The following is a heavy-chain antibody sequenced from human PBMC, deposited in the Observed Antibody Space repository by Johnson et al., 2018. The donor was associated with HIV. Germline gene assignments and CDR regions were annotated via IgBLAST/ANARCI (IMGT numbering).Heavy chain of an antibody. CDR3: AKDQSLLAAPPDAFDI. D-gene: IGHD6-6*01. Sequence: EVQLVESGGGVVQPGRSLRLSCAASGFTFSSYAMHWVRRAPGKGLEWVSAVSGSGGSTYYADSVTGRFTISRDKSNNTLYLQMNSLRAEDTAVYYCAKDQSLLAAPPDAFDIWGQGTMVTVSS. CDR1: GFTFSSYA. CDR2: VSGSGGST. J-gene: IGHJ3*02. V-gene: IGHV3-23*04.